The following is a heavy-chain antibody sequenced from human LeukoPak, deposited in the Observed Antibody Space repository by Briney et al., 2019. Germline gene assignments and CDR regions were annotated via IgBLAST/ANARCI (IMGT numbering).Heavy chain of an antibody. CDR2: IYSGGST. CDR3: AKDVNSSGYYLGFDY. CDR1: GFTVSSNY. Sequence: GGSLRLPCAASGFTVSSNYMSWVRQAPGKGLEWVSVIYSGGSTYYADSVKGRFTISRDNSKNTLYLQMNSLRAEDTALYYCAKDVNSSGYYLGFDYWGQGTLVTVSS. J-gene: IGHJ4*02. V-gene: IGHV3-53*01. D-gene: IGHD3-22*01.